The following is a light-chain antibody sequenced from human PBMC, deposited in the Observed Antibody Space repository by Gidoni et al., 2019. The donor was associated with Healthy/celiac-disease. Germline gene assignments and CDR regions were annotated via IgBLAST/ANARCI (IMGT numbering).Light chain of an antibody. CDR1: QSVSSSY. CDR2: GES. CDR3: QQYGSSPYT. Sequence: EIVLTQSPGTLSLSPGERATLSCRASQSVSSSYLAWYQQKPGQAPRLLIYGESSRATGIPDRFSGSGSGTDFTLTISRLEPEDFAVYYCQQYGSSPYTFXXXTKLEIK. J-gene: IGKJ2*01. V-gene: IGKV3-20*01.